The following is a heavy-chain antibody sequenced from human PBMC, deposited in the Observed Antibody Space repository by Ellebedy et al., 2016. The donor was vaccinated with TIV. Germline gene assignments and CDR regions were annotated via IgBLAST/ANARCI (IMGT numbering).Heavy chain of an antibody. J-gene: IGHJ4*02. CDR3: ARGHSLSSTWYFLFSMGHDRIDF. V-gene: IGHV1-8*01. CDR1: GYTFTNYD. Sequence: AASVTVSCKASGYTFTNYDIIWVRQATGQGLEWTVWMNPNSGNTDYAQKFQGRVSMTRNISTSIAYMELNILRSEDTAVYFCARGHSLSSTWYFLFSMGHDRIDFWGQGTPVTVTS. D-gene: IGHD6-13*01. CDR2: MNPNSGNT.